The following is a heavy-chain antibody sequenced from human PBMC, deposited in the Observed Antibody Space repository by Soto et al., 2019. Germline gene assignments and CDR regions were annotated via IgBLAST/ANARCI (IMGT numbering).Heavy chain of an antibody. D-gene: IGHD3-9*01. J-gene: IGHJ5*02. CDR2: MNPGSGDT. Sequence: RQSTRQGLEWMGWMNPGSGDTGYAQKFQGRVTMTRDISIATAYMELSSLRSDDTAIYYCAKMETLDSLSSFDHWGQGSLDTCSS. CDR3: AKMETLDSLSSFDH. V-gene: IGHV1-8*01.